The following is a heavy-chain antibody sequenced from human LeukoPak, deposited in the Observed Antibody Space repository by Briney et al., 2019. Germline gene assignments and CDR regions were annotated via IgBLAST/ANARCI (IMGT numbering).Heavy chain of an antibody. CDR2: IYSSGST. V-gene: IGHV3-53*01. D-gene: IGHD4-17*01. CDR1: GFTLSSNY. Sequence: PGGSLRLSCAASGFTLSSNYMTWVRQAPGKGLKWVSIIYSSGSTYYADSVKGRFTISRDNSKNTLYLQMNSLRDEDTAVYYCARHLSGDDIWGQGTMVTVSS. J-gene: IGHJ3*02. CDR3: ARHLSGDDI.